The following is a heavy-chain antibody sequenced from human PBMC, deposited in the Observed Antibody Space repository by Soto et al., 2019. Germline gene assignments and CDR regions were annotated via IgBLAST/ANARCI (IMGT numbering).Heavy chain of an antibody. CDR2: IYYSGST. CDR3: ATITNTGVLRYFDWLRSTDYYYGMDV. D-gene: IGHD3-9*01. Sequence: SETLSLTCTVSGGSISSSSYYWGWIRQPPGKGLEWIGSIYYSGSTYYNPSLKSRVTISVDTSKNQFSLKLSSVTAADTAVYYCATITNTGVLRYFDWLRSTDYYYGMDVWGQGTTVTVSS. V-gene: IGHV4-39*01. CDR1: GGSISSSSYY. J-gene: IGHJ6*02.